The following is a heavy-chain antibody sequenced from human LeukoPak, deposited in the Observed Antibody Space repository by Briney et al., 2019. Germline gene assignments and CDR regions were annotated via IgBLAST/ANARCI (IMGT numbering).Heavy chain of an antibody. CDR1: GFTFSSYA. CDR2: ISGSGVTT. D-gene: IGHD3-22*01. V-gene: IGHV3-23*01. CDR3: ATWYYYDSSGYYGY. J-gene: IGHJ4*02. Sequence: PGGSLRLSCAASGFTFSSYAMSWVRQAPGKGLEWVSAISGSGVTTYYADSVKGRFTIPRDNSKNTLYLQMNSLRAEDTAIYYCATWYYYDSSGYYGYWGQGTLVTVSS.